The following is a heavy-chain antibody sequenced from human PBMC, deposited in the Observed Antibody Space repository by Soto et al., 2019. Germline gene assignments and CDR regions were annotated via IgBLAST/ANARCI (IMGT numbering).Heavy chain of an antibody. J-gene: IGHJ4*02. CDR1: GGSISSYY. CDR3: ARHGCSSTSCYSSPFDY. D-gene: IGHD2-2*01. V-gene: IGHV4-59*08. CDR2: IYYSGST. Sequence: QVQLQESGPGLVKPSETLSLTCTVSGGSISSYYWSWIRQPPGKGLEWIGYIYYSGSTNYNPSLKSRVTISVDTSKNQFSLKLSSVTAADTAVYYCARHGCSSTSCYSSPFDYWGQGTLVTVSS.